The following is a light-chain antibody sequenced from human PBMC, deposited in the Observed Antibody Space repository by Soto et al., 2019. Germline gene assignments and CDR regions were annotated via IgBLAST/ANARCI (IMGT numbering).Light chain of an antibody. CDR3: SSYTITSAYWV. CDR1: SSDIGDYKY. J-gene: IGLJ3*02. V-gene: IGLV2-14*03. CDR2: DVS. Sequence: QSVLTQPASVSGSPGQSITISCTGTSSDIGDYKYVSWYQQHPGNPPKLIIYDVSDRPSGVSNRFSGSKSGNTASLTISGLQAEDEANYYCSSYTITSAYWVFGGGTKL.